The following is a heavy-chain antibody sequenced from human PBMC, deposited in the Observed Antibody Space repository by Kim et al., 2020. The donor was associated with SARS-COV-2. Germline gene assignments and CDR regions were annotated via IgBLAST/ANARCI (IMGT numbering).Heavy chain of an antibody. CDR1: GYIFTSYG. CDR2: ISAYNGNK. V-gene: IGHV1-18*01. Sequence: ASVKDSCKASGYIFTSYGITWVRQAPGQGLAWMGWISAYNGNKDYTQNLQGRVTMTTDTSTSTAYMELRSLRSDDTAVYYCARVSLRIASDTFDIWGQGTMVTVSS. D-gene: IGHD6-13*01. CDR3: ARVSLRIASDTFDI. J-gene: IGHJ3*02.